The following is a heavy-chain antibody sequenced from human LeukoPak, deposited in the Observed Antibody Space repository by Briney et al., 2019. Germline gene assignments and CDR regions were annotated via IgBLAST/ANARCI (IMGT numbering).Heavy chain of an antibody. V-gene: IGHV3-23*01. Sequence: GGSLRLSCGASGFTFSSHGMNWVRQAPGKGLEWVSGISPSGGITYYTDSVKGRFTISRDNSKNTVSLQMNSLRGEDTAVYYCAKDHLPGIVVADRDYWGQGTLVTVSS. CDR2: ISPSGGIT. CDR1: GFTFSSHG. J-gene: IGHJ4*02. D-gene: IGHD6-19*01. CDR3: AKDHLPGIVVADRDY.